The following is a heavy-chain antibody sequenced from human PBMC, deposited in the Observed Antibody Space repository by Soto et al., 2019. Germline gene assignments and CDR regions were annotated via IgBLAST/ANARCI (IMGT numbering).Heavy chain of an antibody. CDR2: IIPIFGTA. CDR1: GGTFSSYA. Sequence: QVQLVQSGAEVKKPGSSVKVSCKASGGTFSSYAISWVRQAPGQGLEWMGGIIPIFGTANYAQKFQGRVTITADKSTRTAYMELSSLRSEDTAVYYCARRKVVTRGVYYGMYVWGQGTTVTVSS. D-gene: IGHD2-21*02. J-gene: IGHJ6*02. CDR3: ARRKVVTRGVYYGMYV. V-gene: IGHV1-69*06.